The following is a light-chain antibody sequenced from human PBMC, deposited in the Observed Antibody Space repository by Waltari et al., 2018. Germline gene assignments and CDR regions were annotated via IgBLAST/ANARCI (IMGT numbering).Light chain of an antibody. CDR2: RAS. Sequence: EIVLTQSPGTPSLSPGERVTLSCRASQIVGSSSLAWYQQQPGQAPRLVIYRASRRATGIPDRFSGSGSGTDFSLTISRLEPEDFAVYYCQQHGTLPATFGQGTKVEIK. CDR1: QIVGSSS. V-gene: IGKV3-20*01. CDR3: QQHGTLPAT. J-gene: IGKJ1*01.